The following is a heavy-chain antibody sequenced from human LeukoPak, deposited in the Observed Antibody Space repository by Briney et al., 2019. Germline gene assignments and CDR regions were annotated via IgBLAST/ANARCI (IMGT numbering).Heavy chain of an antibody. Sequence: GGSLRLSCAASGFTVSSLFMSWVRQAPGKGLQFVSLITGGGGTQYADSVEGRFTISRDNSKNSLYLQMNSLKAEDTALYYCARDWYYYDSSGPDEDSYYYYMDVWGQGTLVGVSS. V-gene: IGHV3-53*01. CDR1: GFTVSSLF. J-gene: IGHJ6*03. D-gene: IGHD3-22*01. CDR3: ARDWYYYDSSGPDEDSYYYYMDV. CDR2: ITGGGGT.